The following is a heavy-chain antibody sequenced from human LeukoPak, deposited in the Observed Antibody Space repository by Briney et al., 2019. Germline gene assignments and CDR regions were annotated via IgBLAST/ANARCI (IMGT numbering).Heavy chain of an antibody. CDR3: AGGVTIVRGTSKHFDY. J-gene: IGHJ4*02. CDR1: GGSINSYY. D-gene: IGHD3-10*01. V-gene: IGHV4-4*07. Sequence: SETLSLTCTVSGGSINSYYWSWIRQPAGKGLEWLGRIYTSGSTNYNPSLESRVTISVDTSKNQFSLNLSSVTAADTAVYYCAGGVTIVRGTSKHFDYWGQGTLVTVSS. CDR2: IYTSGST.